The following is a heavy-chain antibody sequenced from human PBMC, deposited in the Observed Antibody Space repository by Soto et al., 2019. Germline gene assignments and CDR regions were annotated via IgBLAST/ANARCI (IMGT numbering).Heavy chain of an antibody. CDR1: GFTFTSSA. D-gene: IGHD3-3*01. V-gene: IGHV1-58*01. CDR3: AAVPHITPPGY. J-gene: IGHJ4*02. CDR2: IVVGSGNT. Sequence: WASVKVSCKASGFTFTSSAVQWVRQARGQRLEWIGWIVVGSGNTNYAQKFQERVTITRDMSTSTAYMELSSLRSEDTAVYYCAAVPHITPPGYWGQGTLVTVSS.